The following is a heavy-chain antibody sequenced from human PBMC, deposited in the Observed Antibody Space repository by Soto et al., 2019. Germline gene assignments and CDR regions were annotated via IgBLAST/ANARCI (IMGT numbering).Heavy chain of an antibody. CDR1: GFNFSNYA. J-gene: IGHJ4*02. V-gene: IGHV3-30-3*01. D-gene: IGHD3-22*01. CDR2: ISYDGSNK. Sequence: PELCLRLSWAASGFNFSNYAMHWVRQAPGKGLEWVAVISYDGSNKYHADSAKGRFTISRDKSKNTLYLQMNSLRAEDTAVYYCARGYYYDSSGYYPNYWGQGS. CDR3: ARGYYYDSSGYYPNY.